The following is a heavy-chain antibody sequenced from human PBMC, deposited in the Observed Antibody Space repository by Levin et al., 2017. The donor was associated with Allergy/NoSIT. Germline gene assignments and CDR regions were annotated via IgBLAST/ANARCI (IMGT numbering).Heavy chain of an antibody. D-gene: IGHD2-8*02. V-gene: IGHV3-21*01. J-gene: IGHJ4*02. CDR1: GFTFSSYS. Sequence: GESLKISCAASGFTFSSYSMNWVRQAPGKGLEWVSSISSSSSYIYYADSVKGRFTISRDNAKNSLYLQMNSLRAEDTAVYYCASGGGYCTGGVCRTPVDYWGQGTLVTVSS. CDR3: ASGGGYCTGGVCRTPVDY. CDR2: ISSSSSYI.